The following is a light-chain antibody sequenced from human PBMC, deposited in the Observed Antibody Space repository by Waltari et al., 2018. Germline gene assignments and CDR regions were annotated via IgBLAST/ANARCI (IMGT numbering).Light chain of an antibody. CDR2: GAS. J-gene: IGKJ3*01. Sequence: ILTQSPATLSLSPGERATLSCRASQSVSSYLAWYQQKPGQAPRLLIYGASSRATGIPDRFSGRGSGTEFTLTISSLEPEDFAVYYCQKYSSSPFTFGPGTKLDRK. CDR3: QKYSSSPFT. V-gene: IGKV3-20*01. CDR1: QSVSSY.